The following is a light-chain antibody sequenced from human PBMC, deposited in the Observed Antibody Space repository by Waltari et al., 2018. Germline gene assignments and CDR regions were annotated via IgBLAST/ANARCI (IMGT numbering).Light chain of an antibody. Sequence: DIQMTQSPSTLSASVGDTITITCRASQSISNYLAWYQQKPGKAPKLLIYKASSSGSGVPSRFSGSGSGTDFTRTISSLQPDDFATYYCQQYNTYSSFGPGTKLEIK. CDR1: QSISNY. CDR2: KAS. J-gene: IGKJ2*03. CDR3: QQYNTYSS. V-gene: IGKV1-5*03.